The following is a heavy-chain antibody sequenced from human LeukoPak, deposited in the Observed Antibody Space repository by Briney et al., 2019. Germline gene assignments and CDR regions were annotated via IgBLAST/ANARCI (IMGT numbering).Heavy chain of an antibody. J-gene: IGHJ4*02. V-gene: IGHV3-30-3*01. Sequence: GGSLRLSCAASGFTFSSYAMHWVRQAPGKGLEWVAVISYDGSNKYYEDSVKGRFTISRDNSKNTLYLQMNSLRAEDTAVYYCARSGYSYGSYYFDYWGQGTLVTVSS. D-gene: IGHD5-18*01. CDR1: GFTFSSYA. CDR2: ISYDGSNK. CDR3: ARSGYSYGSYYFDY.